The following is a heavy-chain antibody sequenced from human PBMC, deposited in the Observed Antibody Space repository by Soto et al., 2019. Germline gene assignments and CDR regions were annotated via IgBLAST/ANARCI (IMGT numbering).Heavy chain of an antibody. CDR3: ARLIGTSWFVG. D-gene: IGHD6-13*01. CDR2: TYYRSQWFN. Sequence: SQTLSLTCATSGDSVSSNIVTWDWIRQSPSRGLEWLGRTYYRSQWFNDYAVPVKSRMTINADTSKNQFSLQLNYVTPEDTAVYYCARLIGTSWFVGWGQGTPVTVSS. J-gene: IGHJ4*02. V-gene: IGHV6-1*01. CDR1: GDSVSSNIVT.